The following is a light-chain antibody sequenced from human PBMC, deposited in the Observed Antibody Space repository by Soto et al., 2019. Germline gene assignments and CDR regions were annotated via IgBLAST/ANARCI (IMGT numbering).Light chain of an antibody. V-gene: IGLV2-14*01. Sequence: QSALTQSASVSGSPGQSITISCTGTSSDVGGYNYVSWYQQHPGKAPKLMIYEVSNRPSGVSNRFSGSKSGNTASLTISGLQAEDEADYYRSSYTSSSTPYVFGTGTKLTVL. CDR1: SSDVGGYNY. J-gene: IGLJ1*01. CDR3: SSYTSSSTPYV. CDR2: EVS.